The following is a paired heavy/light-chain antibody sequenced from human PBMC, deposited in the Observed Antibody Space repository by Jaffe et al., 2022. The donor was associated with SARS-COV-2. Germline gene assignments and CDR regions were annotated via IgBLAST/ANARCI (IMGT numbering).Heavy chain of an antibody. CDR3: AKNSDSWEAFDV. CDR2: IYTSGTT. Sequence: QVLLQESGPGLVKPSQTLSLTCTVSGHSVNSGPEHWTWVRQPAGKGLEWVGRIYTSGTTSYNPSLKSRVTIAMDTSKNQFSLQLDSVTAADTGVYYCAKNSDSWEAFDVWGPGTTVIVSS. J-gene: IGHJ3*01. V-gene: IGHV4-61*02. D-gene: IGHD3-22*01. CDR1: GHSVNSGPEH.
Light chain of an antibody. CDR1: YNDVGAYDY. Sequence: QSALTQPASVSGSPGQSITISCTGTYNDVGAYDYVSWYQHLPGKAPKLLIYEVTHRPSGVSVRFSGSKSGKTASLTISWLQADDEGDYYCMSSGGTTSSYVFGTGTRVTVL. CDR3: MSSGGTTSSYV. V-gene: IGLV2-14*01. J-gene: IGLJ1*01. CDR2: EVT.